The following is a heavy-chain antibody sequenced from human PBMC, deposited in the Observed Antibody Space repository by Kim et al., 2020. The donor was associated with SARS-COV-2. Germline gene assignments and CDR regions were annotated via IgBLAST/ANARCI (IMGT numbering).Heavy chain of an antibody. CDR3: TTDRSPFSPDFQH. CDR1: GFTFSYAW. Sequence: GGSLRLSCAASGFTFSYAWMSWVRQAPGKGLEWVGRIKSYTDRGTTDYAAPVEGRFTISRHDSENTLYLQMNSLKTEDTAVYYCTTDRSPFSPDFQHWGQGTLVTVSS. V-gene: IGHV3-15*01. CDR2: IKSYTDRGTT. J-gene: IGHJ1*01. D-gene: IGHD3-3*02.